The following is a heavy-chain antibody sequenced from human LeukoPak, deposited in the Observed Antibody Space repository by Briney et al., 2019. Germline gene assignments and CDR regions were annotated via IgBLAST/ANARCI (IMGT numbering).Heavy chain of an antibody. J-gene: IGHJ4*02. V-gene: IGHV4-38-2*02. Sequence: SETLSLTCTVSGYSIGSGYYWGWIRQPPGKGLEWIGNIYNSGSTYYNPSLKSRVTISVDTSKNQFSLNLTSVTAADTAVYYCASSQYYYDSSGYDWGQGILVTVSS. D-gene: IGHD3-22*01. CDR2: IYNSGST. CDR1: GYSIGSGYY. CDR3: ASSQYYYDSSGYD.